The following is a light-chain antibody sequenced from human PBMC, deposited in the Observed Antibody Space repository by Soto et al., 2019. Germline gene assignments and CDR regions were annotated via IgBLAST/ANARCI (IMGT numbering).Light chain of an antibody. Sequence: IQLTQSPSSLSASVGDRVTITCRASQGISSYLAWYQQKPGKAPKLLIYAASTLQSGVPSRFSGSGSGTEFTLTITSLQSEDFAVYYCQHYDNWPYSFGQGTKLEIK. V-gene: IGKV1-9*01. J-gene: IGKJ2*01. CDR1: QGISSY. CDR2: AAS. CDR3: QHYDNWPYS.